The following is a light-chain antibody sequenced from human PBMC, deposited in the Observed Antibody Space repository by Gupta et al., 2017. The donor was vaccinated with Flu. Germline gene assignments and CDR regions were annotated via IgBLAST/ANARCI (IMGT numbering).Light chain of an antibody. Sequence: DIQMTQSPSSLSASVGDRVTIICRASETISVYLNWYQHKPGRAPQLLIYMTSILQTGVPSRFSGSGSGTDFTLTINRLQPEDFATYYCQQSHSDPRTFGQGTKVEVK. V-gene: IGKV1-39*01. J-gene: IGKJ1*01. CDR1: ETISVY. CDR3: QQSHSDPRT. CDR2: MTS.